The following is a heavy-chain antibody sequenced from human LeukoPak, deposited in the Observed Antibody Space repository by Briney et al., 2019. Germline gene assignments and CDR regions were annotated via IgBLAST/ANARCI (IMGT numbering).Heavy chain of an antibody. CDR3: ARDRDFWSGYSIYYMDV. J-gene: IGHJ6*03. V-gene: IGHV3-11*01. CDR2: ISDNGRNS. CDR1: RLNFRDYY. Sequence: GGSLRLSCAASRLNFRDYYMGWIRQAPGKGLEWISYISDNGRNSFYADSVKGRFTISRDNAKNSLYLQMNSLRAEDTALYYCARDRDFWSGYSIYYMDVWGKGTTVTVSS. D-gene: IGHD3-3*01.